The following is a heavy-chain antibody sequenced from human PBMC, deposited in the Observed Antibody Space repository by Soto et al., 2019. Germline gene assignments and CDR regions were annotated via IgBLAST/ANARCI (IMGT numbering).Heavy chain of an antibody. V-gene: IGHV3-30*18. CDR3: GKDQGDWLGCSCYFRDY. Sequence: QVQLVVSGGGVVQPGRSLRLSREVSGFTFSVYGMHWVRQAPAKGLEWVAIISYNGSNKDYADSMKDRFTISRANSKNSLLPQMNGLRADDTAEYYGGKDQGDWLGCSCYFRDYGGQGTLVAFSP. CDR1: GFTFSVYG. J-gene: IGHJ4*02. D-gene: IGHD2-15*01. CDR2: ISYNGSNK.